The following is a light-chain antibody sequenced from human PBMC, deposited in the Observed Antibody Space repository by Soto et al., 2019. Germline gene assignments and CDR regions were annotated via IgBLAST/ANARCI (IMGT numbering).Light chain of an antibody. V-gene: IGKV1-27*01. J-gene: IGKJ1*01. CDR3: QQYTCLWT. Sequence: DIQMTQSPPSLSASVGDRVTITCRASQGISNYLAWYQQKPGELPKLVIYAASILQTGVPARFIGSGSGTEFTLTISSLQPDDVATYYCQQYTCLWTFGPGTKV. CDR2: AAS. CDR1: QGISNY.